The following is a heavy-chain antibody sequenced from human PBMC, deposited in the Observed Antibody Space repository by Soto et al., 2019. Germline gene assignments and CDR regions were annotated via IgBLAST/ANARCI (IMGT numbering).Heavy chain of an antibody. Sequence: QVQLVESGGGVVQPGRSLRLSCAASGFTFSTYGMHWVRQAPGKGLEWVAVISYAGSNKYYADSVKGRFTISRDNSKNRLYLQMNSLRAEDTAVYYCAKNKLEPSHYYYGMDVWGQGTTVTVSS. CDR1: GFTFSTYG. J-gene: IGHJ6*02. V-gene: IGHV3-30*18. CDR2: ISYAGSNK. D-gene: IGHD1-1*01. CDR3: AKNKLEPSHYYYGMDV.